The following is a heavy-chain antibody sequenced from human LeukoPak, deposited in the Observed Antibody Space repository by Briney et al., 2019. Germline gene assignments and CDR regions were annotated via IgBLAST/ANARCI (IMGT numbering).Heavy chain of an antibody. D-gene: IGHD4-23*01. J-gene: IGHJ4*02. CDR1: GCIFTTSW. V-gene: IGHV5-51*01. CDR2: IYPSDSDT. CDR3: ARPQNSGVDY. Sequence: GESLKISCQGSGCIFTTSWIGWVRQMPGKGLEWMGIIYPSDSDTRYSPSFQGQVTISADKSINTAYLQWSSLKASDTAMYYCARPQNSGVDYWGQGTLVTVSS.